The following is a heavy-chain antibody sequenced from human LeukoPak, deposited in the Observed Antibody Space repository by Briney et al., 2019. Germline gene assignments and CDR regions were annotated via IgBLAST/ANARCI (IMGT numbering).Heavy chain of an antibody. Sequence: SVKVSCKASGGTFSSYTISWVRQAPGQGLEWMGRIIPLLGIANYAQKFQGRVTITADKSASTAYMELSSLRSEDTAVYYCARGLYYDILTGYSPYYYYYMDVWGKGTTVTVSS. D-gene: IGHD3-9*01. CDR3: ARGLYYDILTGYSPYYYYYMDV. CDR1: GGTFSSYT. CDR2: IIPLLGIA. J-gene: IGHJ6*03. V-gene: IGHV1-69*02.